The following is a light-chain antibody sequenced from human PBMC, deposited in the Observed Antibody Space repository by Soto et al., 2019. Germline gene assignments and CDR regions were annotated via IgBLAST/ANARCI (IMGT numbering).Light chain of an antibody. J-gene: IGLJ1*01. Sequence: QSPLTQPRSVSGSPGQSGTISCTGTSSNDGGYNYVCWYRHHQGKAPKLVIYDVSKRPSGVLVRFSGTKSGNTASLTISGLQAEDEADYYCCSYAATSAVVLGSATKLNV. V-gene: IGLV2-11*01. CDR3: CSYAATSAVV. CDR1: SSNDGGYNY. CDR2: DVS.